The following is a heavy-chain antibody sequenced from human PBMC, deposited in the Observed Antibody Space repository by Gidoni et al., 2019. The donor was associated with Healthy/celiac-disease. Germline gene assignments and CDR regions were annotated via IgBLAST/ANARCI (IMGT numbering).Heavy chain of an antibody. J-gene: IGHJ6*02. CDR3: ASRYSSSWSQKSDLSGGMDV. CDR2: IKHSGST. V-gene: IGHV4-34*01. Sequence: QVQLQQWGEGLLKPSETLYLTCAVYGGSLSAYYWSWIRQPRAMGLEWVGEIKHSGSTNYNPSPKSRGTISVDTSKNQFSLKLSSVTAANTAVYYCASRYSSSWSQKSDLSGGMDVWGQGTTVTVSS. D-gene: IGHD6-13*01. CDR1: GGSLSAYY.